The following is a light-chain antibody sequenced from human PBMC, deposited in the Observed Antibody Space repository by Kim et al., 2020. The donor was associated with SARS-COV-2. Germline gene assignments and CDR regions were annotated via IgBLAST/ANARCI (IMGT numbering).Light chain of an antibody. CDR2: WAS. V-gene: IGKV4-1*01. J-gene: IGKJ2*01. CDR1: QTVLYNSNNKNY. Sequence: RATLNCKSSQTVLYNSNNKNYLAWYQQKPGQAPKLLIYWASIRESGVSDRFSGSGSETDFTLTISSLQAEDVAVYFCHQYATFPYTFGQGTKLEI. CDR3: HQYATFPYT.